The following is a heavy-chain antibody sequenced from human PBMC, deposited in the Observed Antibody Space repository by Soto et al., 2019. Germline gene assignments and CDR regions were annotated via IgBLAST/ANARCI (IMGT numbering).Heavy chain of an antibody. CDR3: ARWWFGEFFDY. Sequence: SETLSLTCTVSGGPISSGDYYWSWIRQPPGKGLEWIGYIYYSGSTYYNPSLKSRVTISVDTSKNQFSLKLSSVTAADTAVYYCARWWFGEFFDYWGQGTLVTVSS. J-gene: IGHJ4*02. CDR1: GGPISSGDYY. V-gene: IGHV4-30-4*01. CDR2: IYYSGST. D-gene: IGHD3-10*01.